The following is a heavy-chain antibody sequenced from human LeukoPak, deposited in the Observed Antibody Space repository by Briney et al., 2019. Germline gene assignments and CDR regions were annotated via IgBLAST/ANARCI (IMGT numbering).Heavy chain of an antibody. CDR3: ARDNAASLWFGELSAQYYYYGMDV. J-gene: IGHJ6*02. D-gene: IGHD3-10*01. Sequence: ASAKVSCKASGYTFTSYDINWVRQATGQGLEWMGWMNPNSGNTGYAQKFQGRVTMTRNTSISTTYMELSSLRSEDTAAYYCARDNAASLWFGELSAQYYYYGMDVWGQGTTVTVSS. CDR1: GYTFTSYD. V-gene: IGHV1-8*01. CDR2: MNPNSGNT.